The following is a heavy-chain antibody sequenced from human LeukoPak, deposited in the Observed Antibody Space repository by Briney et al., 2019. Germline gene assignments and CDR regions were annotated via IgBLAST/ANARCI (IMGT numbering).Heavy chain of an antibody. Sequence: PGGSLRLSCAASGFTFDDYAMHWVRQAPGKGLEWVSGISWNSGSIGYADSVKGRFTISRDNAKNSLYLQMNSLRAEDMALYYCAKAISGWYGSLVGWGQGTLVTVSS. D-gene: IGHD6-19*01. CDR1: GFTFDDYA. CDR2: ISWNSGSI. J-gene: IGHJ4*02. V-gene: IGHV3-9*03. CDR3: AKAISGWYGSLVG.